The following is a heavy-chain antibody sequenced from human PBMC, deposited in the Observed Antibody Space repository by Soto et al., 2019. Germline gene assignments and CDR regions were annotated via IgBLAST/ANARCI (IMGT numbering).Heavy chain of an antibody. CDR3: AKNCGGDCYTNFDF. J-gene: IGHJ4*02. Sequence: GGSLRLSCAASGFTFSSYAMSWVRQTPGMGLEWVSAIGGSGGTTYYADSVKGRFTISRDNSKNTLYLQMNSLRAEDTAVYYSAKNCGGDCYTNFDFWGQETLVTVSS. V-gene: IGHV3-23*01. CDR2: IGGSGGTT. CDR1: GFTFSSYA. D-gene: IGHD2-21*02.